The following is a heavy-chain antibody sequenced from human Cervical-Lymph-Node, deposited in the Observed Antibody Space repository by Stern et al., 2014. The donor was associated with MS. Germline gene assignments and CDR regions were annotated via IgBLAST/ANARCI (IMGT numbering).Heavy chain of an antibody. V-gene: IGHV1-46*01. J-gene: IGHJ5*02. CDR3: ARAITSNWFDP. CDR2: IKPSGGRT. D-gene: IGHD3-10*01. CDR1: GYTFTSYY. Sequence: VQLVESGAEVKKPGASVKVSCKASGYTFTSYYMHWVRQAPGQGLEWMGIIKPSGGRTSYAQKCQGRVTMTRDTSTSTVYMELSSLRSEDTALYYCARAITSNWFDPWGQGTLVTVSS.